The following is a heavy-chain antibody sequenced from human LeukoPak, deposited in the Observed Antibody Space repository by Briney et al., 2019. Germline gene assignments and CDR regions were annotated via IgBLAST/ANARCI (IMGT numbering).Heavy chain of an antibody. CDR1: GFTFSNYM. CDR2: IKQDGSKK. Sequence: GGSLRLSCAASGFTFSNYMMHWVRQAPGKGLEWVANIKQDGSKKSYVDSVKGRFTISRDSAKNSLYLQMNSLRAEDTAIYYCTRVGYIDEGIDYWGQGTLVTVSS. V-gene: IGHV3-7*04. D-gene: IGHD5-24*01. CDR3: TRVGYIDEGIDY. J-gene: IGHJ4*02.